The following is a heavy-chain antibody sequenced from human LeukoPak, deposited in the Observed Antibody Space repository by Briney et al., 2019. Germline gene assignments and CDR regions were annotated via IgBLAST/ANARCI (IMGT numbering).Heavy chain of an antibody. CDR3: ARDARGAAAADDAFDI. Sequence: PGEPLRLSCAASQFTFGSYAMLCARHAPGKGVEWVAVLSYDGSNKYYAASVKGRFTISSDNFKNTLYLQMNSLRAEDTAVYYCARDARGAAAADDAFDIWGQGTMVTVSS. V-gene: IGHV3-30*04. CDR1: QFTFGSYA. CDR2: LSYDGSNK. J-gene: IGHJ3*02. D-gene: IGHD6-13*01.